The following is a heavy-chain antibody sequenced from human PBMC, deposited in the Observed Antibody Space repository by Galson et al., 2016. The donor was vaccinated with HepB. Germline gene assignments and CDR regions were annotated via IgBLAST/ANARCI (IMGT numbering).Heavy chain of an antibody. CDR3: AKGLKGRDYYGMDV. J-gene: IGHJ6*02. V-gene: IGHV3-23*01. Sequence: SLRLSCAASGFTFSSYAMSWVRQAPGKGLEWVSAISGSGGSTYYADSVKGRVTISRDNSKNTMYLQMNSLSAEDTAVYYCAKGLKGRDYYGMDVWGQGTTVTVSS. CDR2: ISGSGGST. CDR1: GFTFSSYA.